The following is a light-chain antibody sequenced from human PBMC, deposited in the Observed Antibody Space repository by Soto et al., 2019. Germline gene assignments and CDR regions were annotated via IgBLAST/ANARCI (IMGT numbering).Light chain of an antibody. V-gene: IGLV1-44*01. J-gene: IGLJ3*02. CDR1: SSNIGSDT. Sequence: QSVLTQPPSASGTPGQRGTISCSGRSSNIGSDTVNWYQQLPGTAPKLLIHRSNQRPSGVPGRFSGSKSGTSASLAISGLQSEDEADYYCASWDASLNGWVFGGGTQLTVL. CDR3: ASWDASLNGWV. CDR2: RSN.